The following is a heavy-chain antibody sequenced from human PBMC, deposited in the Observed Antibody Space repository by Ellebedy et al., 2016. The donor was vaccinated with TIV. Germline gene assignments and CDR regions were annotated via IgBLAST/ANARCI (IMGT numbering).Heavy chain of an antibody. Sequence: PGGSLRLSCAASGFTFSDYAMSWVRQAPGQGLEWVSAISGSGGSTYYADSVKGRFTISRDNSKNTLYLQMNSLRAEDTAVYYCLVVTAPEDAFDIWGQGTMVTVSS. D-gene: IGHD2-21*02. V-gene: IGHV3-23*01. CDR1: GFTFSDYA. CDR3: LVVTAPEDAFDI. J-gene: IGHJ3*02. CDR2: ISGSGGST.